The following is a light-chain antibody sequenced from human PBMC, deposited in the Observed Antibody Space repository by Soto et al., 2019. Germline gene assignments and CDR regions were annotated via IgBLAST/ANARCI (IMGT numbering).Light chain of an antibody. J-gene: IGLJ1*01. CDR1: SSDIGDYNY. CDR3: CSYTRSGTLI. CDR2: DVS. Sequence: QSALTQPASVSGSPGQSITIYCVGTSSDIGDYNYVSWYQQHPGKVPKVIIYDVSNRPSGVSYRFSGSKSGNTASLTVSGLQAEDEADYYCCSYTRSGTLILGTGTKVTVL. V-gene: IGLV2-14*01.